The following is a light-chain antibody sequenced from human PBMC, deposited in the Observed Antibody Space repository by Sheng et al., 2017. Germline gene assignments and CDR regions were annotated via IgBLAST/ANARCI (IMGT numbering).Light chain of an antibody. V-gene: IGKV1-12*01. CDR1: QGIANF. CDR3: QQGNSFPLT. J-gene: IGKJ4*01. CDR2: LAS. Sequence: DIQLTQSPSSVSASVGDRVTITCRASQGIANFLGWYQQKPGKAPRLLIYLASTLHSGVPSRFSGSGSGTDFTLTIRNLQPEDFAIYYCQQGNSFPLTFGGGTKVEIK.